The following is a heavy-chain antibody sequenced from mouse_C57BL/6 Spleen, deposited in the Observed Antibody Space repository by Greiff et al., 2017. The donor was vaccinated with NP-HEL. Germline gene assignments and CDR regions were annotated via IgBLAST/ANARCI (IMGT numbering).Heavy chain of an antibody. Sequence: VHLVESGPGLVAPSQSLSITCTVSGFSLTSYAISWVRQPPGKGLEWLGVIWTGGGTNYNSALKSRLSISKDNSKSQVFLKMNSLQTDDTARYYCARNSALYVYYAMDYWGQGTSVTVSS. CDR2: IWTGGGT. CDR3: ARNSALYVYYAMDY. D-gene: IGHD1-1*01. V-gene: IGHV2-9-1*01. CDR1: GFSLTSYA. J-gene: IGHJ4*01.